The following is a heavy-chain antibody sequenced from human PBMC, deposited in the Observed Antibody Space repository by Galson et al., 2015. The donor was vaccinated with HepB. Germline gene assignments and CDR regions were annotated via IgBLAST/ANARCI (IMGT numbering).Heavy chain of an antibody. CDR2: INPNSGGT. D-gene: IGHD4-17*01. CDR3: ARTTTVTTGRGGGLGAFDI. CDR1: GYTFTGYY. Sequence: SVKVSCKASGYTFTGYYMHWVRQAPGQGLEWMGWINPNSGGTNYAQKFQGWVTMTRDTSISTAYMELSRLRSDDTAVYYCARTTTVTTGRGGGLGAFDIWGQGTMVTVSS. J-gene: IGHJ3*02. V-gene: IGHV1-2*04.